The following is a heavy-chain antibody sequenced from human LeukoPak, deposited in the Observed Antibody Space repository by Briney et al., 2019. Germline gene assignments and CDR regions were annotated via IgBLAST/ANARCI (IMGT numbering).Heavy chain of an antibody. CDR1: GGSISSHY. D-gene: IGHD3-3*01. CDR2: IYYSGST. Sequence: SGTLSLTCTVSGGSISSHYWSWIRQPPGKGLEWIGYIYYSGSTNYNPSLKSRVTISVDTSKNQFSLKLSSVTAADTAVYYCARSRFLEWLLFFDYWGRGTLVTVSS. J-gene: IGHJ4*02. CDR3: ARSRFLEWLLFFDY. V-gene: IGHV4-59*11.